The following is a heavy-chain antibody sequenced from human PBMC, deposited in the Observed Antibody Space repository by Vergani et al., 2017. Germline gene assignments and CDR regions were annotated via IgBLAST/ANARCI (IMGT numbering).Heavy chain of an antibody. CDR1: GFTFSSYA. CDR3: ARGVGATPVDI. J-gene: IGHJ3*02. CDR2: ISYDGSNK. V-gene: IGHV3-30*04. D-gene: IGHD3-16*01. Sequence: QVQLVESGGGVVQPGRSLRLSCAASGFTFSSYAMHWVPQAPGKGLEWVAVISYDGSNKYYADSVKGRFTISRDNSKNTLYLQMNSLRAEDTAVYYCARGVGATPVDIWGQGTMVTVSS.